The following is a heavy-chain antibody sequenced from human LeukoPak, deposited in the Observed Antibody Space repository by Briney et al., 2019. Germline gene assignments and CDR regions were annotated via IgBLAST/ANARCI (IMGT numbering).Heavy chain of an antibody. D-gene: IGHD3-22*01. V-gene: IGHV3-21*01. Sequence: PGGSLRLSCAASGFTFSTYTMNWVRQAPGKGLEWVSSISSRSSYIYYADSVKGRFTISRDNAKNSLYLQMNSLSAEDTAVYYCARSRSGYYEDYWGQGTLVTVSS. CDR2: ISSRSSYI. CDR1: GFTFSTYT. CDR3: ARSRSGYYEDY. J-gene: IGHJ4*02.